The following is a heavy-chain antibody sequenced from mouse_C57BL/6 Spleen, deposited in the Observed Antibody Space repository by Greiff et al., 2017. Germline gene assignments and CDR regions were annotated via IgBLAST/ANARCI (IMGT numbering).Heavy chain of an antibody. Sequence: VQLQQPGAELVKPGASVKMSCKASGYTFTSYWITWVKQRPGQGLEWIGDIYPGSGSTNYNEKFKSKATLTVDTSSSTAYMQLSSLTSEDSAVYYCARCEESADWYFDVWGTGTTVTVSS. V-gene: IGHV1-55*01. CDR2: IYPGSGST. D-gene: IGHD1-2*01. CDR1: GYTFTSYW. CDR3: ARCEESADWYFDV. J-gene: IGHJ1*03.